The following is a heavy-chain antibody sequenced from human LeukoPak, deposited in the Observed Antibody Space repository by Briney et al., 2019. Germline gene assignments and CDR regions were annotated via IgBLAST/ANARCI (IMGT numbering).Heavy chain of an antibody. CDR3: ARFDVSGWYNPAY. CDR2: IYPGDSDT. CDR1: GYSFTGYW. Sequence: GESLKISCKASGYSFTGYWIAWVRQMPGKGLEWMGIIYPGDSDTRYGPSFQGHVTISADKSISTAYLQWSSLKASDTAMYYCARFDVSGWYNPAYWGQGTLVTVSS. V-gene: IGHV5-51*01. D-gene: IGHD6-19*01. J-gene: IGHJ4*02.